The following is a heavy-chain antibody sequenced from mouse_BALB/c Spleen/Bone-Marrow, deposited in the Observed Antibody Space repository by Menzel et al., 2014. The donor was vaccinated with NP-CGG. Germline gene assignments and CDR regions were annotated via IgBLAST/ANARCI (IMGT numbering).Heavy chain of an antibody. CDR2: ISSGSSTI. V-gene: IGHV5-17*02. Sequence: EVKVVESGGGLVQPGGSRKLSCAASGFTFSSFGVHWVRQAPDKGLEWVAYISSGSSTIFYADTVKGRFTISRDNPKNTLFLQMTSLRSEDTAIYYCTRGGNWEDFDYWGQGTTLTVSS. D-gene: IGHD4-1*01. CDR1: GFTFSSFG. J-gene: IGHJ2*01. CDR3: TRGGNWEDFDY.